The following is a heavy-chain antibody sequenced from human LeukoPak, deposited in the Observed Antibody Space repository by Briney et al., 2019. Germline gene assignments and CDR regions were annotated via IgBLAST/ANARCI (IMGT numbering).Heavy chain of an antibody. V-gene: IGHV3-23*01. CDR2: ISGSGGGT. CDR1: GFTFRKYA. CDR3: AARSTAAFDV. J-gene: IGHJ2*01. Sequence: GGSLRLSCAVSGFTFRKYAMSWVRQAPGKGLEWVSDISGSGGGTFYADSLKGRVTISEDKSKSTVYLQMNSLRAEDTAVYYCAARSTAAFDVWGRGTLVIVSS. D-gene: IGHD2-2*01.